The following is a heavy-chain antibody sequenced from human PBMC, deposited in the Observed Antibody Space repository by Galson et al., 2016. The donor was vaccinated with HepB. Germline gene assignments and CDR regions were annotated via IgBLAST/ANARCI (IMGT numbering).Heavy chain of an antibody. CDR2: ISTDSGNT. D-gene: IGHD2-15*01. CDR1: GYSFTTFG. V-gene: IGHV1-18*01. J-gene: IGHJ4*02. Sequence: SVKVSCKASGYSFTTFGLTWVRQAPGQGLEWMGWISTDSGNTKYARKFQGRVAMTRDKSTSTAYMELRNLTSDDTAVYYCARDVGGNYFDLWGQGSLVIVSS. CDR3: ARDVGGNYFDL.